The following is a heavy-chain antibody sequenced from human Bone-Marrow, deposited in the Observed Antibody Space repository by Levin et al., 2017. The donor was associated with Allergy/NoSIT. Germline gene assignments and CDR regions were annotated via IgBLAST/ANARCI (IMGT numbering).Heavy chain of an antibody. Sequence: GASVKFSCKASGGTFRNYAFSWVRQAPGKGLEWMGGIIPILDSTTYSQKFQDRLTITADKSTGTANLELSSLRSEDTAIYYCARGASHHNYVLEVWGQGTTVTVSS. CDR2: IIPILDST. CDR3: ARGASHHNYVLEV. J-gene: IGHJ6*02. CDR1: GGTFRNYA. V-gene: IGHV1-69*10.